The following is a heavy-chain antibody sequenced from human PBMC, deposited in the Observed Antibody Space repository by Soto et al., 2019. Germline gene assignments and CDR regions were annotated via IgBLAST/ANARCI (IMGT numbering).Heavy chain of an antibody. V-gene: IGHV3-23*01. Sequence: QPGGSLRLSCAASGFTFSSYAMGWVRQGPGKGLEWVAVVSIGGSTHYADSVRGRFTISRDNSKNTLSLQMNSLTAEDTAVYFFFAFWGQGTLVTVSS. D-gene: IGHD2-21*01. J-gene: IGHJ4*02. CDR2: VSIGGST. CDR1: GFTFSSYA. CDR3: FAF.